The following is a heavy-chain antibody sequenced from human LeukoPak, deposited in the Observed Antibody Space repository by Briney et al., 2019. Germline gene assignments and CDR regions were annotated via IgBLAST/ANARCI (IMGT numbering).Heavy chain of an antibody. V-gene: IGHV1-2*02. Sequence: ASVKVSCKASGYTFTGYYMHWVRQAPGQGLEWMGWINPNSGGTNYAQKFQGRVTMTRDTSISTAYMELSRLRSDDTAVYYCARGHGYCSITICSTHFDYWGPGTLVTVSS. CDR3: ARGHGYCSITICSTHFDY. CDR2: INPNSGGT. CDR1: GYTFTGYY. D-gene: IGHD2-2*01. J-gene: IGHJ4*02.